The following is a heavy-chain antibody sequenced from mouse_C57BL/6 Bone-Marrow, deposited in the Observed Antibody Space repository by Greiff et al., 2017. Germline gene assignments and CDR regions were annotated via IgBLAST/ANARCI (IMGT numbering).Heavy chain of an antibody. CDR1: GFTFSSYA. CDR3: AREDTTVVATGYFDV. Sequence: EVKLMESGGGLVKPGGSLKLSCAASGFTFSSYAMSWVRQTPEKRLEWVATISDGGSYTYYPDNVKGRFPISRDNAKNNLYLQMSHLKSEDTAMYYCAREDTTVVATGYFDVWGTGTTVTVSS. D-gene: IGHD1-1*01. CDR2: ISDGGSYT. V-gene: IGHV5-4*01. J-gene: IGHJ1*03.